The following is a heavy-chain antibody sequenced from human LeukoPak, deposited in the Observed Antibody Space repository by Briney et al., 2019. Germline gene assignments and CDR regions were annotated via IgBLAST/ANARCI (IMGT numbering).Heavy chain of an antibody. D-gene: IGHD6-13*01. J-gene: IGHJ3*02. CDR1: GYSFTGYY. Sequence: ASVKVSCKASGYSFTGYYIHWVRQAPGQGLEWMGWINPNSGGTKYAQKLQGRVDTTRDTSINATYMELSRLRSDDTAMYYCARKRGTSWFLVHAFDIWGQGTMVTVSS. CDR2: INPNSGGT. CDR3: ARKRGTSWFLVHAFDI. V-gene: IGHV1-2*02.